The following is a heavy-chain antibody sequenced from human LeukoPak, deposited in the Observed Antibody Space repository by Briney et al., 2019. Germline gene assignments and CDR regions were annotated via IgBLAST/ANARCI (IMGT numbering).Heavy chain of an antibody. Sequence: PSETLSLTCAVYGGSFSGYYWSWIRQPPGKGLEWIGEINHSGSTNYNPSLKSRVTIPVDTSKNQFSLKLSSVTAADTAVYYCARESRQWLIRGYDYWGQGTLVTVSS. D-gene: IGHD6-19*01. CDR3: ARESRQWLIRGYDY. CDR1: GGSFSGYY. J-gene: IGHJ4*02. CDR2: INHSGST. V-gene: IGHV4-34*01.